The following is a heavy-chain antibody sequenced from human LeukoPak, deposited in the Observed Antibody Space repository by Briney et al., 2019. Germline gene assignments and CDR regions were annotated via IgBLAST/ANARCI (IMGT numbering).Heavy chain of an antibody. CDR1: GGSFSGYY. D-gene: IGHD3-22*01. CDR3: ARDALNYDSSGRYWYFDL. CDR2: ISYSGST. J-gene: IGHJ2*01. Sequence: KPSETLSLTCAVYGGSFSGYYWSWIRQPPGKGLEWIGSISYSGSTYYNPSLKSRVTISVDTSKNQFSLKLSSVTAADTAVYYCARDALNYDSSGRYWYFDLWGRGTLVTVSS. V-gene: IGHV4-34*01.